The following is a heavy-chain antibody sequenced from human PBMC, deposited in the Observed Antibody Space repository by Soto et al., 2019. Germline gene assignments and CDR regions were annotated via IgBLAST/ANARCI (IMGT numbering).Heavy chain of an antibody. CDR3: VQHLLRRLY. V-gene: IGHV2-5*02. CDR1: GFSLTTRGVG. J-gene: IGHJ4*02. Sequence: QITLKESGPTLVKPTQTLTLTCTFSGFSLTTRGVGVGWIRQPPGKALEWVSVIYWDDDKRYSPSLNSRLTITKDTSKNQVFLIMTNVDPLDTAPYYCVQHLLRRLYWGQGTLVTVSS. CDR2: IYWDDDK.